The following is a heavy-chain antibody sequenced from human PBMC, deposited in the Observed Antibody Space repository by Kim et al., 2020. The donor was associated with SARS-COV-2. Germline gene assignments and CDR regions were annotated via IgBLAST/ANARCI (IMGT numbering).Heavy chain of an antibody. CDR3: AREGGLLWFGELSYFDY. Sequence: ASVKVSCKASGYTFTSYAMHWVRQAPGQRLEWMGWINAGNGNTKYSQKFQGRVTITRDASASTAYMELSSLRSEDTAVYYCAREGGLLWFGELSYFDYWGQGTLVTVSS. CDR2: INAGNGNT. V-gene: IGHV1-3*01. D-gene: IGHD3-10*01. J-gene: IGHJ4*02. CDR1: GYTFTSYA.